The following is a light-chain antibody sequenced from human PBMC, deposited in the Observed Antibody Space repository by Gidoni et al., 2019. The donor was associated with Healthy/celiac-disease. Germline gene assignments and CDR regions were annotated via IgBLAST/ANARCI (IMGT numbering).Light chain of an antibody. Sequence: DIQMTQSLSSLSASVGDRVTITCRASQSIGRYLNWYQQKPGKAPKLLIYGASSLQSGVPSRFSGNESGTDFTLTISSLQPEDFATYYCQQSYTTPQMYTFGQGTKLEIK. CDR1: QSIGRY. CDR2: GAS. V-gene: IGKV1-39*01. CDR3: QQSYTTPQMYT. J-gene: IGKJ2*01.